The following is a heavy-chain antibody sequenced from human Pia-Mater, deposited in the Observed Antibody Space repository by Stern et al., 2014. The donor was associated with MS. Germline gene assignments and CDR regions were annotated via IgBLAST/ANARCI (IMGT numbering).Heavy chain of an antibody. CDR3: AKDRNRGYSYGYSYGMDV. D-gene: IGHD5-18*01. CDR1: GFTFDDYA. V-gene: IGHV3-9*01. J-gene: IGHJ6*02. CDR2: ICWHGGSI. Sequence: QLVESGGGLVQPGRSLRLSCAASGFTFDDYALHWVRQAPGKGLEWVSGICWHGGSIGYADSVKGRFTISRDNAKNSLYLQMNSLRAEDTALYYCAKDRNRGYSYGYSYGMDVWGQGTTVTVSS.